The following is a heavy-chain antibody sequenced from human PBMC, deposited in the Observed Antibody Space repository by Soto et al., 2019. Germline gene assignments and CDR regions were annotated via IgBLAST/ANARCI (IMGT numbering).Heavy chain of an antibody. Sequence: PGGSLRLSCAASGFTFSSYSMNWVRQAPGKGLEWVSYISSSSSTIYYADSVKGRFTISRDNAKNSLYLQMNSLRDEDTAVYYCAGDLASYYYGSGSPSFGWGQGTLVTVSS. D-gene: IGHD3-10*01. CDR3: AGDLASYYYGSGSPSFG. CDR2: ISSSSSTI. CDR1: GFTFSSYS. V-gene: IGHV3-48*02. J-gene: IGHJ4*02.